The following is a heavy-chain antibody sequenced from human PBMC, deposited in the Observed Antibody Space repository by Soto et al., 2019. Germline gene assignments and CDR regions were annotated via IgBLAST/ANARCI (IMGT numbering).Heavy chain of an antibody. Sequence: GGSLRLSCAASGFTFDDYAMHWVRQAPGKGLEWVSGISWNSGSIGYADSVKGRFTISRDNAKNSLYLQMNRLRAEDTALYYCAKEGRSNSWDYYYYMDVWGKGTTVTVSS. CDR2: ISWNSGSI. V-gene: IGHV3-9*01. D-gene: IGHD6-13*01. CDR3: AKEGRSNSWDYYYYMDV. J-gene: IGHJ6*03. CDR1: GFTFDDYA.